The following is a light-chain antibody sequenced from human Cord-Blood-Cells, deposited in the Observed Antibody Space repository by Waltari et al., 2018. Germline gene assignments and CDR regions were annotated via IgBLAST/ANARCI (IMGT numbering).Light chain of an antibody. Sequence: EIVLTQSPATLSLSPGERATLSCRASQSVSSYLAWYQQKPGQAPRLLIYDASNRATGIPARFSGSGSGTDFTLTISSLEPEDFAVYYCQQRSNWPQGTFGQVTKVEIK. CDR2: DAS. V-gene: IGKV3-11*01. CDR3: QQRSNWPQGT. CDR1: QSVSSY. J-gene: IGKJ1*01.